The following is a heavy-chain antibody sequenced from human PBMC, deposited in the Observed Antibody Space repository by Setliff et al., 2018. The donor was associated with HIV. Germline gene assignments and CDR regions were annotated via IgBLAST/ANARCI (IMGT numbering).Heavy chain of an antibody. CDR1: GFSFSRYE. J-gene: IGHJ4*02. CDR3: AKGSLPSGYSYGFFDY. D-gene: IGHD5-18*01. Sequence: LRLSCAASGFSFSRYEMNWVRQAPGKGLQWVSYISSSGSTKYYADSVKGRFTISRDNADNSLYLQMNSLRAEDTAVYFCAKGSLPSGYSYGFFDYWGQGTLVTVSS. V-gene: IGHV3-48*03. CDR2: ISSSGSTK.